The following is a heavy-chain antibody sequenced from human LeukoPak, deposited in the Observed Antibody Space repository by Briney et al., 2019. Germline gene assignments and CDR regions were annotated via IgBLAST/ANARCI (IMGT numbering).Heavy chain of an antibody. V-gene: IGHV3-30*03. CDR2: ISYDGSSK. CDR3: ARVYYDGSGGAFDI. D-gene: IGHD3-22*01. J-gene: IGHJ3*02. CDR1: GFTFSTYS. Sequence: GGSLRLSCAASGFTFSTYSMNWVRQAPGKGVEGVAVISYDGSSKYYADSVKGRFTISRDNSKNMLYLQMSSLRAEDRAVYYCARVYYDGSGGAFDIWGQGTMVTVS.